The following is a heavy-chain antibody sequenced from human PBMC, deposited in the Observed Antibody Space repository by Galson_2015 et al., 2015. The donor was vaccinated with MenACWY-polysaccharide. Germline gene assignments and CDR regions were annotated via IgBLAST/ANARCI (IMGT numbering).Heavy chain of an antibody. CDR1: GDPISNTIYY. D-gene: IGHD2/OR15-2a*01. CDR2: MSSGGRN. V-gene: IGHV4-39*01. J-gene: IGHJ1*01. CDR3: ATYHNTNSRQH. Sequence: ETLSLTYAVSGDPISNTIYYWGWIRQPPGKGLEWIGRMSSGGRNFFNPSLKSRVTISLDTSKNQFSLRMTSVTAADTAAYYCATYHNTNSRQHWGQGTLVTVSS.